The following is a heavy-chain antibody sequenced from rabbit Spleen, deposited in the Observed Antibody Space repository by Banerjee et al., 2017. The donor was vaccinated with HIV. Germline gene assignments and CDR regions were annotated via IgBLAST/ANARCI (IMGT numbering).Heavy chain of an antibody. CDR2: IDTNDGDT. Sequence: LEESGGGLVKPGGTLTLTCTVSGFSFSSNWICWVRQAPGKGLEWIACIDTNDGDTDYANWPKGRFTFSKTSSTTVTLQMTSLTVADTATYFCARDLTDVIGWNFGWWGQGTLVTVS. CDR3: ARDLTDVIGWNFGW. D-gene: IGHD4-1*01. CDR1: GFSFSSNW. V-gene: IGHV1S45*01. J-gene: IGHJ3*01.